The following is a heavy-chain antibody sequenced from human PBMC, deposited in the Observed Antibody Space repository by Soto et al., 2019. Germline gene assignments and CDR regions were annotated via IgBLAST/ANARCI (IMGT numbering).Heavy chain of an antibody. CDR2: IYYSGST. CDR3: ARNYDFPLQGYYYYGMDI. V-gene: IGHV4-61*05. Sequence: PSETLSLTCTVSGGSISSSNYYWGWIRQPPGKGLEWIGYIYYSGSTNYNPSLKSRVTISVDTSKNQLSLKLSSVTAADTAVYYCARNYDFPLQGYYYYGMDIWGQGTTVTVCS. CDR1: GGSISSSNYY. J-gene: IGHJ6*02. D-gene: IGHD3-3*01.